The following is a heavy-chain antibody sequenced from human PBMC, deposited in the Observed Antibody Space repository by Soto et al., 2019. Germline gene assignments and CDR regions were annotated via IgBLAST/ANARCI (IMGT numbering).Heavy chain of an antibody. V-gene: IGHV4-59*01. D-gene: IGHD2-8*02. CDR1: GGSISNFD. CDR3: ARAPLVLSRSYFDS. CDR2: ISYSGNT. J-gene: IGHJ4*02. Sequence: SETLSLTCTVSGGSISNFDGSWIRQPPGKGLEWIGYISYSGNTNYNPSLKSRVSISVDTSKNQLSLNLTSVTAADTAVYYCARAPLVLSRSYFDSSGQGTPVTVSS.